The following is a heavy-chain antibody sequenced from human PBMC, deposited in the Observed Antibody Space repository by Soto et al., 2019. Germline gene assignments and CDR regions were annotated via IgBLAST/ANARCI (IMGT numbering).Heavy chain of an antibody. CDR2: IIPIQGKA. CDR1: GGSFTSYS. CDR3: EKRLLFVDHGYMDV. J-gene: IGHJ6*03. V-gene: IGHV1-69*02. D-gene: IGHD2-21*01. Sequence: QVQLVQSGAELKKPGSSVKVSCEASGGSFTSYSFTWVRQAPGQGLEWMGRIIPIQGKANYALKFQDRVTITADRSTRTVYMELTMLRPEDTDVYFREKRLLFVDHGYMDVWGKGTTVTVS.